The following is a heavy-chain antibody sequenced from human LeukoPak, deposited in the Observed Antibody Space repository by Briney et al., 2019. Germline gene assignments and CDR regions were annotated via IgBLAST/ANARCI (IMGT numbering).Heavy chain of an antibody. CDR2: INSSSTTM. V-gene: IGHV3-48*04. D-gene: IGHD5-18*01. Sequence: GGSLRLSCAASGFTFSSYGMLCVRQAPGKGPEWVSYINSSSTTMYYADSVKGRFTISRDSAKNSLYLQMNSLRAEDTAVYYCAREFGYSYGLYYYAMDVWGQGTTVTVSS. CDR1: GFTFSSYG. J-gene: IGHJ6*02. CDR3: AREFGYSYGLYYYAMDV.